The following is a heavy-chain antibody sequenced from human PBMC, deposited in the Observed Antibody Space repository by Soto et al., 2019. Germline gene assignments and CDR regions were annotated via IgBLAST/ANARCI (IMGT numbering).Heavy chain of an antibody. V-gene: IGHV4-61*01. CDR3: ARSQRGRTAFTFDY. D-gene: IGHD3-16*01. Sequence: SETLSLTCAVSGDSVSNDNYYWSWIRQPPGKGLEWIGYIYYSGTTNYNSYLKSRLSLSVDMSKNQFSLKLASVTAADTAVYFCARSQRGRTAFTFDYWGQGAMVTVSS. CDR2: IYYSGTT. CDR1: GDSVSNDNYY. J-gene: IGHJ4*02.